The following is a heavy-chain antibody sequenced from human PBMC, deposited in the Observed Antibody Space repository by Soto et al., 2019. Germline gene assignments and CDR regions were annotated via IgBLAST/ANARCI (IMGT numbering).Heavy chain of an antibody. D-gene: IGHD3-3*02. CDR3: ARSTFLTGDGGPKCFDP. CDR2: IYYSGST. J-gene: IGHJ5*02. Sequence: NLYLTCTVYGGSISRGGYYWSWIRQHPGKGLEWIGYIYYSGSTYYNPSLKSRLTISVDTSKNQFSLKLSSVTAADTAVYYCARSTFLTGDGGPKCFDPWGQGTLVTVST. CDR1: GGSISRGGYY. V-gene: IGHV4-31*03.